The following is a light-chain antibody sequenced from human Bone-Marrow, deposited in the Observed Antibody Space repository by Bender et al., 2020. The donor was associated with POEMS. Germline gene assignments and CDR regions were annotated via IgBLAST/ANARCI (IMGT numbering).Light chain of an antibody. CDR3: QVWNSGRDHPGV. Sequence: SYVLTQPPSLSVAPGKTATITCGGNDIGGKSVHWYQQKPGQAPVLVVYDDRDRPSWIPERFSGSNSGNTATLTITTVEAGDEADFFCQVWNSGRDHPGVFGGGTKVTVL. CDR1: DIGGKS. V-gene: IGLV3-21*03. J-gene: IGLJ3*02. CDR2: DDR.